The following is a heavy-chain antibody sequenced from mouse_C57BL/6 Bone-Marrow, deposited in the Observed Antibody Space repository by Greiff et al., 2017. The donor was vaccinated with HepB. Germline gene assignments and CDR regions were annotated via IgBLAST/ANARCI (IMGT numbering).Heavy chain of an antibody. V-gene: IGHV1-55*01. CDR1: GYTFTSYW. D-gene: IGHD1-1*01. CDR3: AREGQITTVVATGDY. CDR2: IYPGSGST. Sequence: VQLQQPGAELVKPGASVKMSCKASGYTFTSYWITWVKQRPGQGLEWIGDIYPGSGSTNYNEKFKSKATLTVDTSSSTAYMQLSSLTSEDSAVYYCAREGQITTVVATGDYWGQGTTLTVSS. J-gene: IGHJ2*01.